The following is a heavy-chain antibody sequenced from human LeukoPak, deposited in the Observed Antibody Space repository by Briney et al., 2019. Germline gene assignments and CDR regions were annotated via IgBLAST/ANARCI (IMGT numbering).Heavy chain of an antibody. J-gene: IGHJ3*02. V-gene: IGHV3-7*01. Sequence: GGSLRLSCAASGFTFRSYWMSWVHQAPGKGLEWVANIKQDGSEKYYVDSVKGRFTISRDNAKNSLYLQMNSLRAEDTAVYYCARELYYGSGKESGAFDIWGQGTMVTVSS. CDR3: ARELYYGSGKESGAFDI. CDR2: IKQDGSEK. D-gene: IGHD3-10*01. CDR1: GFTFRSYW.